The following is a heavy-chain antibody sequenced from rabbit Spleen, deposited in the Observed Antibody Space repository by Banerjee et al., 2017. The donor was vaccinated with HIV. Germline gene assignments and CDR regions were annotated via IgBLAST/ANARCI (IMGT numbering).Heavy chain of an antibody. Sequence: QSLEESGGGLVKPGASLTLTCKASGLDFSGDSYDSYMCWVRQAPGKGLEWISCIAGSSSGFTYSATWAKGRFTISKTSSTTVTLQMTSLTAADTATYFCARDLAGVIGWNFSLWGPGTLVTVS. CDR1: GLDFSGDSY. CDR3: ARDLAGVIGWNFSL. D-gene: IGHD4-1*01. J-gene: IGHJ4*01. CDR2: IAGSSSGFT. V-gene: IGHV1S40*01.